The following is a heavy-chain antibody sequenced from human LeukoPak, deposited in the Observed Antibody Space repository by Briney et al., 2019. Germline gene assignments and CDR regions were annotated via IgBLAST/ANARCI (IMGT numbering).Heavy chain of an antibody. CDR3: VKGGLYSGDYYGH. J-gene: IGHJ4*02. D-gene: IGHD1-26*01. CDR2: ISGNGGST. CDR1: GFTFTSYA. Sequence: GGSLRLSCSGSGFTFTSYAMHWVRQAPGKGLEYVSSISGNGGSTYYADSVNGRFTISRDNSKNQVYPQMSSLRDDDTAFYYCVKGGLYSGDYYGHWGQGTLVTVSS. V-gene: IGHV3-64D*06.